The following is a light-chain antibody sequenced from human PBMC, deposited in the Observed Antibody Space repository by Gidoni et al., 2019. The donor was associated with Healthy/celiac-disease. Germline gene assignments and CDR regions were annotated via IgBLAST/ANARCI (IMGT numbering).Light chain of an antibody. CDR3: QQRSNWPPGYT. V-gene: IGKV3-11*01. CDR1: QSVSSY. Sequence: DIVFTQSPAPLSLSPGERATLSCRASQSVSSYLALYQQKPGQAPRLLIYDASNRPTGIPARFSGSGSGTDFSLTISSLEPEDFAVYYCQQRSNWPPGYTFXXXTKLEIK. J-gene: IGKJ2*01. CDR2: DAS.